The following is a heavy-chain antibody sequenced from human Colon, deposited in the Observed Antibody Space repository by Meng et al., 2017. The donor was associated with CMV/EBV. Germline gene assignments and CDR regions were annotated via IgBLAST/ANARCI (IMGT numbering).Heavy chain of an antibody. CDR2: MYYTGKT. D-gene: IGHD5-12*01. J-gene: IGHJ4*02. V-gene: IGHV4-31*03. CDR3: ARDSGYDAPFDY. CDR1: GASIISGGYY. Sequence: QVQLLESGPGLVKPSQTLSLTCTVSGASIISGGYYYSWIRQKPGKGLEWIGYMYYTGKTYYNPSLKSRVMISLDKSKNQFSLNLSSVTAADTAVYFCARDSGYDAPFDYWGQGTLVTVSS.